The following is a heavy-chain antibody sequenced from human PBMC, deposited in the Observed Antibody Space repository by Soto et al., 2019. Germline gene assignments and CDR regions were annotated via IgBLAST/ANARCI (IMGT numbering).Heavy chain of an antibody. CDR3: ARGEETLYYGMDV. CDR1: GFTFSSYW. CDR2: IKQDGSEK. V-gene: IGHV3-7*03. Sequence: PGGSLRLSCVASGFTFSSYWMSWVRQAPGKGLEWVANIKQDGSEKYYVDSVKGRFTISRGNAKNSLYPQMNSLRAEDTAVYYCARGEETLYYGMDVWGQGTKVTVYS. J-gene: IGHJ6*02.